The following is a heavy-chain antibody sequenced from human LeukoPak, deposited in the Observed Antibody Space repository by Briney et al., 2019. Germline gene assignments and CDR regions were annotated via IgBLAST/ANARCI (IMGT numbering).Heavy chain of an antibody. V-gene: IGHV4-39*01. CDR1: GGSISSSSYY. CDR3: ARRGTYHSYAFDI. J-gene: IGHJ3*02. CDR2: IYYSGST. Sequence: SETLSLTCTVSGGSISSSSYYWGWIRQPPGKGLEWIGSIYYSGSTYYNPSLKSRVTISVDTSKNQFSLKLSSVTAADTAVYYCARRGTYHSYAFDIWGQGTMVTVSS. D-gene: IGHD3-16*01.